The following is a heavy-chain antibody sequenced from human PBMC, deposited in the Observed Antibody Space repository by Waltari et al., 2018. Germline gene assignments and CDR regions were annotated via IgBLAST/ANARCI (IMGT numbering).Heavy chain of an antibody. CDR3: AIVMTGGGGTGIDP. CDR2: INAGNGNT. CDR1: GYTFTSYA. D-gene: IGHD2-15*01. J-gene: IGHJ5*02. Sequence: QVQLVQSGAEVKKPGASVKVSCKASGYTFTSYAMHWVRQAPGQRLEWMGWINAGNGNTKYSQKFQGRVTITRDTSASTAYMELSSLRSEDTVVYYCAIVMTGGGGTGIDPWGQGTLVTVSS. V-gene: IGHV1-3*01.